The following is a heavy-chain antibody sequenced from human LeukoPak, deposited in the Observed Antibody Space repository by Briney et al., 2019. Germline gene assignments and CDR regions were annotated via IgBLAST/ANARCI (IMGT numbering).Heavy chain of an antibody. D-gene: IGHD3/OR15-3a*01. CDR1: GGSFSGYY. V-gene: IGHV4-34*01. CDR2: ISYSGTT. Sequence: SETLSLTCAVYGGSFSGYYWSWIRQPPGKGLQWIGTISYSGTTYSNPSLQSRVTISVDTSKNQFSLNLNSVTAADTAVYYCARVFGLISGYFDFWGQGTLVTVSS. J-gene: IGHJ4*02. CDR3: ARVFGLISGYFDF.